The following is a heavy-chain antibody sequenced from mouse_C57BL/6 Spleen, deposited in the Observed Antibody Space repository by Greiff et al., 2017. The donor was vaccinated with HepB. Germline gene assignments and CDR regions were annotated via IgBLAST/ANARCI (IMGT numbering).Heavy chain of an antibody. D-gene: IGHD2-12*01. Sequence: VQLQQSGAELVRPGASVTLSCKASGYTFTDYEMHWVKQTPVHGLEWIGAIDPETGGTDYNQKFKGKAILTADKSSSTAYMELRSLTSEDSAVYDSTRSWCYDGYYAFGYWGQGTSVTVSS. V-gene: IGHV1-15*01. CDR1: GYTFTDYE. CDR3: TRSWCYDGYYAFGY. J-gene: IGHJ4*01. CDR2: IDPETGGT.